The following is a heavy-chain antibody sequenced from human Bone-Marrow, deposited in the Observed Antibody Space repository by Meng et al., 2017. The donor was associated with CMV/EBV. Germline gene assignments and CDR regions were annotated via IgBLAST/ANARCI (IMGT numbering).Heavy chain of an antibody. D-gene: IGHD2-2*02. CDR3: ARDWVPTCITPNCHTGMGS. CDR1: GYSFTNYY. Sequence: ASVKVSCKASGYSFTNYYIHWVRQAPGQGLEWMGWINPNNGDTDYAQDFQGRISVTTDTSITTAYMEFDNLRSDDTAVYYCARDWVPTCITPNCHTGMGSWDQGTLVTVSS. J-gene: IGHJ5*02. CDR2: INPNNGDT. V-gene: IGHV1-2*02.